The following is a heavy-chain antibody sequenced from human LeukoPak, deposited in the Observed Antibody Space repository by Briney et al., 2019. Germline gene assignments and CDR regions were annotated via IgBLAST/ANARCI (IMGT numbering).Heavy chain of an antibody. D-gene: IGHD1-1*01. Sequence: GGSLRLSCAASGFTFSNYWMHWVRQAPGKGLVWVSRIHSDGSSTTSADSVKGRFTISRDNAENTLYLQMNSLRAEDTAVYFCARGNAHAFDIWGQGAMVTVSS. J-gene: IGHJ3*02. CDR3: ARGNAHAFDI. CDR2: IHSDGSST. CDR1: GFTFSNYW. V-gene: IGHV3-74*01.